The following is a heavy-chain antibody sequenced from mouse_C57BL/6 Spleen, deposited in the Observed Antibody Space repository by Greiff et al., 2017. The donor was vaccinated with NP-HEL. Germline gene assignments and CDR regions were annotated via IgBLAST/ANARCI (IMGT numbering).Heavy chain of an antibody. J-gene: IGHJ3*01. Sequence: VQRVESGPELVKPGASVKISCKASGYSFTSYYIHWVKQRPGQGLVWIGWIYPGSGNTKYNEKFKGKATLTADTSSSTAYMQLSSLTSEDSAVYYCARSGKSNYSFAYWGQGTLVTVSA. D-gene: IGHD2-5*01. CDR3: ARSGKSNYSFAY. V-gene: IGHV1-66*01. CDR2: IYPGSGNT. CDR1: GYSFTSYY.